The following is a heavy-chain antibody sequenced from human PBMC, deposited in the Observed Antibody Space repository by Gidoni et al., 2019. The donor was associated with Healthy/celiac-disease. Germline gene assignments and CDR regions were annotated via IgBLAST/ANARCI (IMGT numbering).Heavy chain of an antibody. CDR3: AREATMIVGRGFEYFQH. V-gene: IGHV3-48*02. CDR1: GFSFRRYS. J-gene: IGHJ1*01. D-gene: IGHD3-22*01. CDR2: ISSSSSTI. Sequence: EVQLVESGGGLVQPGGSLRLSCAAYGFSFRRYSMNWVRQAPGKGLEWVSYISSSSSTIYYADSVKGRFTISRDNAKNSLYLQMNSLRDEDTAVYYCAREATMIVGRGFEYFQHWGQGTLVTVSS.